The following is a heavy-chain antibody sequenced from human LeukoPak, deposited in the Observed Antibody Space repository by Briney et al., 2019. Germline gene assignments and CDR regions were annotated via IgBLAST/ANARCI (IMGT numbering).Heavy chain of an antibody. CDR2: ISSSSLSK. CDR1: GVTFSSYS. J-gene: IGHJ4*02. Sequence: GGSLRLSCAASGVTFSSYSMNWVRQAPGKGLEWVSYISSSSLSKYYADSVKGRFTISRDNGENSLYLQMNSLRVEDTAVYYCARDSTPTQLWFRGSFHYWGQGPLVTVSS. V-gene: IGHV3-48*01. D-gene: IGHD5-18*01. CDR3: ARDSTPTQLWFRGSFHY.